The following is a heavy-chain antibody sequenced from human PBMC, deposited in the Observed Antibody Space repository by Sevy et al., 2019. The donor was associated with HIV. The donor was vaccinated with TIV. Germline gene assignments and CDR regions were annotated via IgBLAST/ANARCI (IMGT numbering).Heavy chain of an antibody. Sequence: GGSLRLSCAGSGFTFGGYMMNWVRQAPGRGLEWMSRISRTGGNTEYGDSAKGRFTISRDNSKNTLYLQMKDPRVEDTALYYCVKEGRDDFNPYLDFWGQGILVTVSS. CDR3: VKEGRDDFNPYLDF. D-gene: IGHD3-10*01. CDR2: ISRTGGNT. V-gene: IGHV3-23*01. J-gene: IGHJ1*01. CDR1: GFTFGGYM.